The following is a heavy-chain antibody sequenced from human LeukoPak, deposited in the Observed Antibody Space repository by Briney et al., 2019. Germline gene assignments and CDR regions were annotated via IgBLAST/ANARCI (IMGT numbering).Heavy chain of an antibody. D-gene: IGHD3-3*01. CDR2: INAGNGNT. Sequence: ASVKVSCKASGYTFTSYGISWVRQAPGQRLEWMGWINAGNGNTKYSQKFQGRVTITRDTSASTAYMELSSLRSEDTAVYYCASGVVDYYYYGMDVWGKGTTVTVSS. CDR3: ASGVVDYYYYGMDV. CDR1: GYTFTSYG. J-gene: IGHJ6*04. V-gene: IGHV1-3*01.